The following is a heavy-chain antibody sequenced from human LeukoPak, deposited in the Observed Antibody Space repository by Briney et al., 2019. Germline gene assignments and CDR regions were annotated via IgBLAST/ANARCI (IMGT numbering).Heavy chain of an antibody. CDR2: INPNSGGT. Sequence: GASVKVSCKASGYTFTGYYMHWVRQAPGQGLEWMGWINPNSGGTNYAQKFQGRVTMTRDTSISTAYMELSRLRSDDTAVYYCARDRGVRGVIFDAFDIWGQGTMVTVSS. D-gene: IGHD3-10*01. CDR1: GYTFTGYY. CDR3: ARDRGVRGVIFDAFDI. J-gene: IGHJ3*02. V-gene: IGHV1-2*02.